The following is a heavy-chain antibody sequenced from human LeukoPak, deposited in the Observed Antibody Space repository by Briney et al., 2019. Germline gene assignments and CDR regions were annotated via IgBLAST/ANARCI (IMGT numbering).Heavy chain of an antibody. V-gene: IGHV3-53*01. CDR3: AKNRVGASGLAEYFEH. CDR2: IYSGDST. D-gene: IGHD1-26*01. J-gene: IGHJ1*01. CDR1: GFIVSSTY. Sequence: GGSLRLSCAVSGFIVSSTYMSWVRQAPGKGLEWVSIIYSGDSTYYADSVKGRFTISRDNSRNTVYLQMNSLRAEDTAVYYCAKNRVGASGLAEYFEHWGQGTLVAVSS.